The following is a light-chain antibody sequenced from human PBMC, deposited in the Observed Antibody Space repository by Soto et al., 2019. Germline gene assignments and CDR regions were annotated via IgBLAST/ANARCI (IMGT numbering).Light chain of an antibody. CDR2: AAS. Sequence: IRVSKSASAMSASVGDRVTITCRASQGISNYLAWYQQKPGKVPKLLIYAASTLQSGVPSRFSGSGSGTDFTLTISSLQPEDVATYYCQKYNSAPLTFGGGTKVDIK. V-gene: IGKV1-27*01. CDR3: QKYNSAPLT. CDR1: QGISNY. J-gene: IGKJ4*02.